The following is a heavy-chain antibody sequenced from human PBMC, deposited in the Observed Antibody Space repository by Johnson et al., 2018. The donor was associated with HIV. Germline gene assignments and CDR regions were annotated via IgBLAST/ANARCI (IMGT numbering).Heavy chain of an antibody. CDR2: ISGIGGST. CDR3: ARDHYYDSSGYYGSTHAFDI. Sequence: VQLVESGGGLVQPGGSLRLSCAASGFTFSSYAMSWVRQAPGKGLEWVSAISGIGGSTSYDESGKGRFAISRANSKTTLYLQMNSLRAEDAAVFYCARDHYYDSSGYYGSTHAFDIWGQGTMVTVSS. CDR1: GFTFSSYA. D-gene: IGHD3-22*01. V-gene: IGHV3-23*02. J-gene: IGHJ3*02.